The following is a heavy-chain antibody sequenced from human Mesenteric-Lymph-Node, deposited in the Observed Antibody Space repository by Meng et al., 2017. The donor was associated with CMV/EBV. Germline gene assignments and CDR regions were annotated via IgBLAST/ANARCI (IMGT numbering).Heavy chain of an antibody. CDR2: ISYDGSNK. Sequence: CAAFGFTFSSNAMHWVRQAPGKGLEWVAVISYDGSNKYYADSVKGRFTISRDNSKNTLYLQMNSLRAEDTAVYYCARDNPRGVFDYWGQGTLVTVSS. CDR1: GFTFSSNA. CDR3: ARDNPRGVFDY. V-gene: IGHV3-30-3*01. D-gene: IGHD3-10*01. J-gene: IGHJ4*02.